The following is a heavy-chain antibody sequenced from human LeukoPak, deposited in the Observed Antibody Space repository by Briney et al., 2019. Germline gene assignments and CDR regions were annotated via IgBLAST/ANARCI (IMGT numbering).Heavy chain of an antibody. CDR3: ASAYYDILGGHFDY. CDR1: YGSISDISYY. CDR2: IYYSGRT. Sequence: SETLSLTCTVSYGSISDISYYWGWIRQPPGKGLEWIGSIYYSGRTYYNSSLKSRVTISVDTSKNQFSLKVTSVTAADTAVYYCASAYYDILGGHFDYWGQGTLVTVSS. D-gene: IGHD3-9*01. J-gene: IGHJ4*02. V-gene: IGHV4-39*07.